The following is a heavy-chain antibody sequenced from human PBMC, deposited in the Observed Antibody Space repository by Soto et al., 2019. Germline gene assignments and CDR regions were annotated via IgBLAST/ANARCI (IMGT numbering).Heavy chain of an antibody. CDR1: GFTFSSYA. D-gene: IGHD5-12*01. J-gene: IGHJ6*02. V-gene: IGHV3-23*01. CDR2: ISSSGGST. Sequence: EVELFESGGDLVQPGGSLRLSCAASGFTFSSYAMIWVRQAPGKGLEWVSAISSSGGSTYYAESVKGRFTISIDNFKNTLSLQVHSLRAEDTAVYYRAKSGNGVNGIDGYSSSYFYYYYYGMDVRGQGTTVTVSS. CDR3: AKSGNGVNGIDGYSSSYFYYYYYGMDV.